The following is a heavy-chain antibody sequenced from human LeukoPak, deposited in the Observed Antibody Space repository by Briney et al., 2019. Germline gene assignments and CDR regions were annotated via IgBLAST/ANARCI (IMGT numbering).Heavy chain of an antibody. Sequence: PSETLPLTCTVSGGSVSSGSYYWSWIRQPPGKGLEWIGYIYYSGITNYNPSLRNRVTMSLDTSKNQFSLKLNSVTAADTAVYYCARSSGAFDYWGQGALVTVSS. J-gene: IGHJ4*02. V-gene: IGHV4-61*01. CDR3: ARSSGAFDY. CDR1: GGSVSSGSYY. CDR2: IYYSGIT.